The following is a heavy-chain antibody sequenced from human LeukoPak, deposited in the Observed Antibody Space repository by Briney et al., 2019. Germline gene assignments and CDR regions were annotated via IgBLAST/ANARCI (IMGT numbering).Heavy chain of an antibody. CDR1: GGSFSSSSDY. Sequence: PSETLSLTCTVSGGSFSSSSDYWGWIRQPPGKGLEWIGTMYYSGSTYYNPSLKSRVTISVDTAKNQFSLKVSSVTAADTAVYYCARLPIVGAPMWGQGTLVTVSS. CDR3: ARLPIVGAPM. D-gene: IGHD1-26*01. J-gene: IGHJ4*02. V-gene: IGHV4-39*01. CDR2: MYYSGST.